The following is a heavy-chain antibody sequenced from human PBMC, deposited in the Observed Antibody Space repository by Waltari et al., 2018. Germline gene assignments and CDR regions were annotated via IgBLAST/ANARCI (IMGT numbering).Heavy chain of an antibody. J-gene: IGHJ4*02. Sequence: QVQLVQSGAEVKKPGASVKVSCQASGYTFTSYSMHWVRRAPGQGLEWMGIINPSGGSTSYAQKFQGRVTMTRDTSTSTVYMELSSLRSEDTAVYYCARDRLHIATEFDYWGQGTLVTVSS. CDR3: ARDRLHIATEFDY. D-gene: IGHD5-12*01. CDR2: INPSGGST. CDR1: GYTFTSYS. V-gene: IGHV1-46*01.